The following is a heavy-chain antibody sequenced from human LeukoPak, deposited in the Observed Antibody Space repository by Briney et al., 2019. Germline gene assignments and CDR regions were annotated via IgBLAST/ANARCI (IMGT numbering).Heavy chain of an antibody. CDR1: GFSLTTSAVG. Sequence: SGPTLVNPTQTLTLTCTFSGFSLTTSAVGVGWVRQPPGKALEWLALIYGNDYKRYSASLKNRLTIMKDTSKNQVVLIMTNMDPLDTATYYCVHDVAGDYGFDYWGQGTLVTVSS. CDR2: IYGNDYK. CDR3: VHDVAGDYGFDY. V-gene: IGHV2-5*01. J-gene: IGHJ4*02. D-gene: IGHD4-17*01.